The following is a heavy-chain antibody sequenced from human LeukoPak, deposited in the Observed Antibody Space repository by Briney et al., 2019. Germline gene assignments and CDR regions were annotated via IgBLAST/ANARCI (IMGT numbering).Heavy chain of an antibody. CDR3: GRVHCSTNSCYDYYDYYMDV. V-gene: IGHV3-20*04. D-gene: IGHD2-2*01. CDR2: INWDGAST. Sequence: GGSLRLSCAASGFRFDGYSMNWVRHVPGKGLEWVAGINWDGASTGYGDSMKGRFTISRDNGKNSLYLQMNSLRVEDTAVYYCGRVHCSTNSCYDYYDYYMDVSGKGTTVTVSS. J-gene: IGHJ6*03. CDR1: GFRFDGYS.